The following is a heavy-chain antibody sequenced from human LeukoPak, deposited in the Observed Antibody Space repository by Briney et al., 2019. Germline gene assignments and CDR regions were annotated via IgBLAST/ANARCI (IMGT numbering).Heavy chain of an antibody. CDR1: GASVSGGDYY. CDR3: ARDRSELKLWWRQVHWFDP. Sequence: SETLSLTCSVSGASVSGGDYYWSWIRQPAGKGLEWIGRVYGGVSSQRNPSHQYNPSLMSRLTISADTSRNQFSLSLHSVTAADTAVYYCARDRSELKLWWRQVHWFDPWGQGTLVTVSS. J-gene: IGHJ5*02. V-gene: IGHV4-61*02. CDR2: VYGGVSSQRNPSH. D-gene: IGHD2-21*02.